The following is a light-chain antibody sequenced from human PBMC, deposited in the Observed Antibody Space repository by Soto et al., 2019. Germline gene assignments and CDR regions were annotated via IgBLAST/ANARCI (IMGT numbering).Light chain of an antibody. CDR1: QSISNS. Sequence: DIQLTQSPSSLSASVGDRVTITCRASQSISNSLNWYQQKPGKAPNLLIYGTSDLQSGVPSRFSGSGSGTECTLTISSLPRDDFATSYCQQSHSSSWTFGKGTKVEIK. J-gene: IGKJ1*01. CDR2: GTS. CDR3: QQSHSSSWT. V-gene: IGKV1-39*01.